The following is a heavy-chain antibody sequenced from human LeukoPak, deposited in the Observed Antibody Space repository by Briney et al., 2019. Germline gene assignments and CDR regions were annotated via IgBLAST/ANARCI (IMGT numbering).Heavy chain of an antibody. CDR3: ARDRQATAAYDAFDI. V-gene: IGHV4-59*01. D-gene: IGHD2-21*02. CDR2: IYDSGST. CDR1: GDXISTNY. Sequence: SETLSLTCTVSGDXISTNYCTWIRQPPGKGLEWIGYIYDSGSTKYNPSLKSRATISVDTSKNQFSLKLSSVTAADTAVYYCARDRQATAAYDAFDIWGQGTMVTVSS. J-gene: IGHJ3*02.